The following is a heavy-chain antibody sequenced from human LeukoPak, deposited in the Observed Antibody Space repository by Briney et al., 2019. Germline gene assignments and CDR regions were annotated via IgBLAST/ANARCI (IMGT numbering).Heavy chain of an antibody. D-gene: IGHD3-16*01. CDR1: SGSFSDHY. V-gene: IGHV4-34*01. CDR3: ARHGIKDNVLDWLDP. CDR2: INHSGSA. Sequence: SETLSLTCAVYSGSFSDHYWSWLRQSPGTGLEWIGEINHSGSANYNPSLKSRVIISVDTSKNHFSLRLSSLTAADTAVYYCARHGIKDNVLDWLDPWGQGTLVTVSS. J-gene: IGHJ5*02.